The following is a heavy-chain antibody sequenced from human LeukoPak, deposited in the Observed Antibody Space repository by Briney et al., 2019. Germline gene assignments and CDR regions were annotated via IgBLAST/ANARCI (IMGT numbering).Heavy chain of an antibody. V-gene: IGHV4-34*01. CDR2: INHSGST. CDR1: GGSFSGYY. CDR3: ARWSRRFGELRFDY. J-gene: IGHJ4*02. D-gene: IGHD3-10*01. Sequence: SETLSLTCAVYGGSFSGYYCSWIRQPPGKGLEWIGEINHSGSTNYNPSLKSRVTISVDTSKNQFSLKLSSVTAADTAVYYCARWSRRFGELRFDYWGQGTLVTVSS.